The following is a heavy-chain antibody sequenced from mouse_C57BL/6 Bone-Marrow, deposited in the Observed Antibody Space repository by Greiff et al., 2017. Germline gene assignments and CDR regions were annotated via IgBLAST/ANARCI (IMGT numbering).Heavy chain of an antibody. Sequence: EVQLVESGPELVKPGASVKISCKASGYSFTGYYMHWVKQSHGNILDWIGYIYPYNGVSSYNQKFKGKATLTVDKSSSTAYMELRSLTSEDSAVYYCAREGDYYGSSPYWYFDVWGTGTTVTVAS. CDR1: GYSFTGYY. J-gene: IGHJ1*03. CDR2: IYPYNGVS. V-gene: IGHV1-31*01. D-gene: IGHD1-1*01. CDR3: AREGDYYGSSPYWYFDV.